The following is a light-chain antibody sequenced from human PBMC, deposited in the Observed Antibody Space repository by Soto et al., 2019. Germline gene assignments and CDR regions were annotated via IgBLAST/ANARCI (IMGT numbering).Light chain of an antibody. V-gene: IGLV2-14*01. J-gene: IGLJ2*01. CDR1: SSDIGDYNY. CDR2: DVT. CDR3: SSYSSSSPVV. Sequence: QSALTQPASVSGSPGQSITISCTGTSSDIGDYNYVSWYQQHPGKAPKLMIYDVTNRPSGVSNRFSGSKSVNTASLTISGLQAEDEADYYCSSYSSSSPVVFGGGTKLTVL.